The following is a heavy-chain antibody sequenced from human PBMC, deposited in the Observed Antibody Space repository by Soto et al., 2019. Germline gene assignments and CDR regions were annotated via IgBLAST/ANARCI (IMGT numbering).Heavy chain of an antibody. D-gene: IGHD1-26*01. CDR2: INHSGSA. CDR3: ARGLISGSHYSGGWYYFDS. J-gene: IGHJ4*02. Sequence: QVQLQQSGAGLLKPSETLSLTCDVYGGSFSGYIWTWIRQTPGKGLQWIGQINHSGSANYNPSLKSRVTISVHTSYSQFSLELNSVTAADTAVYYCARGLISGSHYSGGWYYFDSWGQGTQVTVSS. CDR1: GGSFSGYI. V-gene: IGHV4-34*01.